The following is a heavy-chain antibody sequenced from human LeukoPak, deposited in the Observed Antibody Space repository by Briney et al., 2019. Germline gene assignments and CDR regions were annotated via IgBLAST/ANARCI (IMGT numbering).Heavy chain of an antibody. CDR3: AKDRGMFLVGYLDY. J-gene: IGHJ4*02. V-gene: IGHV3-48*03. CDR2: ISSSGSTI. CDR1: GFTFSTYD. D-gene: IGHD2-15*01. Sequence: GGSLRLSCPTTGFTFSTYDMNWVRQAPGKGLEWVSYISSSGSTIYYADSVKGRFTISRDNAKNSLYLQMNSLRAEDTAVYYCAKDRGMFLVGYLDYWGQGTLVTVSS.